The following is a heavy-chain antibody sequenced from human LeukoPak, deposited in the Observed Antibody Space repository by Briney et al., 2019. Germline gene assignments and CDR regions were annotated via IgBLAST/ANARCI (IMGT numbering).Heavy chain of an antibody. CDR2: IYYSGNT. CDR1: GGSISNSNHY. CDR3: ARLAYGDYVGY. Sequence: PSETLSLTCTVSGGSISNSNHYWGWVRQPPGKGLEWLGTIYYSGNTYYSPSLKSRVTISVDTSKNQFSLRLSSVTAADTAVYYCARLAYGDYVGYWGQGTLVTVSS. V-gene: IGHV4-39*01. J-gene: IGHJ4*02. D-gene: IGHD4-17*01.